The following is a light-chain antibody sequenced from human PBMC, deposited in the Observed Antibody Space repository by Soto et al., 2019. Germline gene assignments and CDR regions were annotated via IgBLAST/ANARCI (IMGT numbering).Light chain of an antibody. CDR2: GAS. Sequence: ETVMTQSPATLSVSPGERATLSCRASQSVSSNLAWYQHKPGQAPRLLIYGASTRANGIPARFSASGSGTEFTLTISSLQSEDFAVYYCQQYHNWPLTFGGGTKVEIE. CDR1: QSVSSN. V-gene: IGKV3-15*01. CDR3: QQYHNWPLT. J-gene: IGKJ4*02.